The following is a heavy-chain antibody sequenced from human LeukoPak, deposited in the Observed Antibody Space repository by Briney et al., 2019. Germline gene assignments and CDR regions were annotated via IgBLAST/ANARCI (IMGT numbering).Heavy chain of an antibody. CDR2: INPNSGGT. V-gene: IGHV1-2*02. CDR3: ARGAPGQWELPLYYYGMDV. D-gene: IGHD1-26*01. J-gene: IGHJ6*02. Sequence: ASVKVSCKASGYTFTGYYMHWVRQAPGQGLEWMGWINPNSGGTNYAQKFQGRVTMTRDTSINTAYMELSRLRSDDTAVYYCARGAPGQWELPLYYYGMDVWGQGTTVTVSS. CDR1: GYTFTGYY.